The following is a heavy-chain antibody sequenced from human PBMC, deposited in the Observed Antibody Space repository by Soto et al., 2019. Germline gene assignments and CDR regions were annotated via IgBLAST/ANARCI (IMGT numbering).Heavy chain of an antibody. CDR3: ARVQSSWPFDY. CDR2: ISSSSSYT. CDR1: GFTFSDYY. Sequence: PGGSLRLSCAASGFTFSDYYMSWIRQAPGKGLEWVSYISSSSSYTNYADSVKGRFTISRDNAKNSLYLQMNSLRAEDTAVYYCARVQSSWPFDYWGQGTLVTVSS. V-gene: IGHV3-11*05. D-gene: IGHD6-13*01. J-gene: IGHJ4*02.